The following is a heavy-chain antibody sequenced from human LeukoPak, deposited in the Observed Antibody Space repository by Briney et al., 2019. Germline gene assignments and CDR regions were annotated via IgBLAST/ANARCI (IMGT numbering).Heavy chain of an antibody. Sequence: PSETLSLTCTVSGGSISSYCWSWIRQPAGKGLEWIGRIYTSGSTNYNPSLKSRVTMSVDTSKNQFSLKLSSVTAADTAVYYCARSEAVAGPYYYYGMDVWGQGTTVTVSS. CDR2: IYTSGST. D-gene: IGHD6-19*01. J-gene: IGHJ6*02. CDR1: GGSISSYC. V-gene: IGHV4-4*07. CDR3: ARSEAVAGPYYYYGMDV.